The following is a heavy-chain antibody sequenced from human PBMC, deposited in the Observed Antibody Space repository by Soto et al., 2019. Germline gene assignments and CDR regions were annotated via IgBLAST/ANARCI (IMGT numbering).Heavy chain of an antibody. Sequence: EVQLVESGGGLVKPGGSLRLSCAASGFTFSSYSMNWVRQSPGKGLEWVSSISSSSSYIYYADSVKGRFTISRDNATNSLYLQMNSLRAEDTAVYYCARDGSRRAVDGTDFEYWGQGTLVNVSS. V-gene: IGHV3-21*01. CDR3: ARDGSRRAVDGTDFEY. D-gene: IGHD6-19*01. CDR1: GFTFSSYS. J-gene: IGHJ4*02. CDR2: ISSSSSYI.